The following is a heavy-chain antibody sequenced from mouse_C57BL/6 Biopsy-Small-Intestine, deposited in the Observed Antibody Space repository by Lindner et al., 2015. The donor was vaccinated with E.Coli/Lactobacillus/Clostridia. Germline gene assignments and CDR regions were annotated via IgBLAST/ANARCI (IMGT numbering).Heavy chain of an antibody. CDR1: GFNIKDYY. V-gene: IGHV14-1*01. J-gene: IGHJ3*01. CDR2: IDPEDGDT. D-gene: IGHD2-5*01. Sequence: VQLQESGAELVRPGASVKLSCTASGFNIKDYYIHWVKQRPEQGLEWIGRIDPEDGDTESAPKFQGKATMTADTSSNTAYLQLSSLTSEGTAVYYCTTDSNYAGFAYWGQGTLVTVSA. CDR3: TTDSNYAGFAY.